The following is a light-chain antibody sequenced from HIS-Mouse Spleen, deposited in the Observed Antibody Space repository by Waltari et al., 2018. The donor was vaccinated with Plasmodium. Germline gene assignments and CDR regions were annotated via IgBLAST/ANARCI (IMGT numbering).Light chain of an antibody. CDR2: DVS. CDR3: CSYAGSYTLV. CDR1: SSDVVGYNY. J-gene: IGLJ2*01. V-gene: IGLV2-11*01. Sequence: QSALTQPRSVSGSPGQSVTISCTGTSSDVVGYNYVSWYHQHPGIAPKLMIYDVSKRPSGVPYRFSGYKSGNAAALTISGLQAEDEADYYCCSYAGSYTLVFGGGTKLTVL.